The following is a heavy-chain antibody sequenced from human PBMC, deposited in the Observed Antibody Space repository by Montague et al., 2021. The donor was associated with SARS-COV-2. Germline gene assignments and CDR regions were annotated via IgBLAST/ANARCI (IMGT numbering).Heavy chain of an antibody. CDR2: ISHSGSA. V-gene: IGHV4-34*01. Sequence: SETLSLTCAVYGGSFSDYKWTWIRQSPGKGLEWIGQISHSGSANYNPSLKSRVTISVDTAKNQFSLKLTSANVADTAVCYCTRGAPGYWGQGTVVTVSS. CDR3: TRGAPGY. J-gene: IGHJ4*02. CDR1: GGSFSDYK.